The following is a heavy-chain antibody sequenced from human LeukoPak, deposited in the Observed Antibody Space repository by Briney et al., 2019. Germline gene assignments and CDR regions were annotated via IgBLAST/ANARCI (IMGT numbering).Heavy chain of an antibody. V-gene: IGHV3-48*04. J-gene: IGHJ4*02. CDR2: ISSTSETT. CDR3: ASYGSGSYYTPFDY. CDR1: GFTFSTYS. Sequence: GGSLRLSCAASGFTFSTYSMNWVRQAPGKGLEWVSHISSTSETTYYADSVKGRFTISRDNAKKSLYLKMNSLRAEDTAVYYCASYGSGSYYTPFDYWGQGTLVTVSS. D-gene: IGHD3-10*01.